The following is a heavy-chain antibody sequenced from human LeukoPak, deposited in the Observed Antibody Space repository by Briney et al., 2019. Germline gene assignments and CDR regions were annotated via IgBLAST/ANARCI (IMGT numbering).Heavy chain of an antibody. CDR1: GFTFTSYA. CDR3: AKDYGGDCYSYAFDI. V-gene: IGHV3-23*01. Sequence: GASLSLSCAASGFTFTSYAMSWVRQAPGKGLEWVSAISGSGGSTYYADSVKGRFTISRDTSKNTLYLQMNSLRAEDTAVYYCAKDYGGDCYSYAFDIWGQGTMVTVSS. D-gene: IGHD2-21*02. CDR2: ISGSGGST. J-gene: IGHJ3*02.